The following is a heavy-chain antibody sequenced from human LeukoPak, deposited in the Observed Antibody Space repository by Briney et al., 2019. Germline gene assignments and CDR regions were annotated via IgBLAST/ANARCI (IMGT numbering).Heavy chain of an antibody. CDR1: GFTFSSYG. Sequence: GGSLRLSCAASGFTFSSYGMHWVRQAPGKGLEWVAVIWYDGSNKYYADSVKGRFTISRDNSKNTLYLQMNSLRAEDTAVYYCARDGCTSCYRTDTPGYFDYWGQGTLVTVSS. D-gene: IGHD2-2*01. CDR3: ARDGCTSCYRTDTPGYFDY. V-gene: IGHV3-33*01. J-gene: IGHJ4*02. CDR2: IWYDGSNK.